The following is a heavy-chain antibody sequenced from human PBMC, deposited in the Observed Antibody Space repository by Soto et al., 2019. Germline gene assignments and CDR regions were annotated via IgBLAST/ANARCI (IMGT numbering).Heavy chain of an antibody. CDR3: AREKDLNYYDSSGSPDAFDI. V-gene: IGHV1-46*01. J-gene: IGHJ3*02. Sequence: ASVKVSCKASGYTFTSYYMHWVRQAPGQGLEWMGIINPSGGSTSYAQKFQGRVTMTRDTSTSTVYMELSSLRSEDTAVYYCAREKDLNYYDSSGSPDAFDIWGQGTMVTVS. D-gene: IGHD3-22*01. CDR2: INPSGGST. CDR1: GYTFTSYY.